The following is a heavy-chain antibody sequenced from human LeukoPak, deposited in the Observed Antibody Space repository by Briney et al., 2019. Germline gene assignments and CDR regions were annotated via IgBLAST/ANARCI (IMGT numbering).Heavy chain of an antibody. D-gene: IGHD3-16*01. CDR1: GGSISSGDYY. CDR2: IYYSGNT. V-gene: IGHV4-30-4*08. Sequence: PSETLSLTCTVSGGSISSGDYYWSWIRQPPGKGLEWIGYIYYSGNTYYNPSFKSRVTISVDTSKNQFSLKLSSVTAADTAVYYCAREGKRGINYFDNWGQGALVTVSS. CDR3: AREGKRGINYFDN. J-gene: IGHJ4*02.